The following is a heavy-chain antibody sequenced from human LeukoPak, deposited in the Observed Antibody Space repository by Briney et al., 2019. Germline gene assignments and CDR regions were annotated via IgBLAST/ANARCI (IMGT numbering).Heavy chain of an antibody. Sequence: SQTLSLTFAISGDSVSISSAAWNWIRQSPSRGLEWLGRTYYRSKWKNDYGVSVKGRITLNPDTSKNQLSLQLDSVSPDDTAVYYCARRAGTGAGYFDHWGQGTLVIVSS. CDR1: GDSVSISSAA. CDR3: ARRAGTGAGYFDH. V-gene: IGHV6-1*01. D-gene: IGHD6-19*01. J-gene: IGHJ4*02. CDR2: TYYRSKWKN.